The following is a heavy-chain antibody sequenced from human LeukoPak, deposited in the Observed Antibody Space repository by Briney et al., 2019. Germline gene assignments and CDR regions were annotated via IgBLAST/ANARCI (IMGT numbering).Heavy chain of an antibody. CDR2: IRSKAYGGTT. CDR1: GFIFGDYA. Sequence: GGSLRLSCTASGFIFGDYAMSWVRQAPGKGLEWVGFIRSKAYGGTTEYAASVKGRFSISRDDSKSMAYLQMNSLKTEDTAVYYCTPTYYDHVWAFDIWGQGTMVTVSS. D-gene: IGHD3-16*01. CDR3: TPTYYDHVWAFDI. J-gene: IGHJ3*02. V-gene: IGHV3-49*04.